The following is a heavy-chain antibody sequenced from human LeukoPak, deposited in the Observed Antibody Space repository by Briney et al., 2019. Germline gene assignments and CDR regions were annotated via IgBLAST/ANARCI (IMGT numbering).Heavy chain of an antibody. V-gene: IGHV4-39*01. Sequence: PSETLSLTCTVSGGSISSSSYYWGWIRQPPGKGLEWIGSIYCSGSTYYNPSLKSRVTISVDTSKNQFSLKLSSVTAADTAVYYCARMVGATYSSFWFDPWGQGALVTVSS. CDR1: GGSISSSSYY. CDR3: ARMVGATYSSFWFDP. J-gene: IGHJ5*02. CDR2: IYCSGST. D-gene: IGHD1-26*01.